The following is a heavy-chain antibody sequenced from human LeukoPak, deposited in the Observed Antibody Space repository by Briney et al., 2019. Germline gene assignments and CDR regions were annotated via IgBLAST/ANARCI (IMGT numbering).Heavy chain of an antibody. CDR1: GGTFSSYA. V-gene: IGHV1-69*13. J-gene: IGHJ6*02. CDR3: AFLFKQKTAYEIGGYYYYGMDV. Sequence: SVNVSCKASGGTFSSYAISWVRQAPGQGLEWMGGIIPIFGTANYAQKFQGRVTITADESTSTAYMELSSLRSEDTAVYYCAFLFKQKTAYEIGGYYYYGMDVWGQGTTVTVSS. D-gene: IGHD3-16*01. CDR2: IIPIFGTA.